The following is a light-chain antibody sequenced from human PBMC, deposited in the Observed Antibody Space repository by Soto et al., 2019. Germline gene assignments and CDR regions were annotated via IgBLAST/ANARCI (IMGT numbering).Light chain of an antibody. V-gene: IGKV3-20*01. CDR3: QQYGSSPPNT. J-gene: IGKJ2*01. CDR1: QSVSSSY. Sequence: EIVLTQSPGTLSLSPGERATLSCRASQSVSSSYLAWYQQKPGQAPRVLIYGASSRATGIPDRFSGSGSGTDFTLTISSLEPEDFAVYYWQQYGSSPPNTFGQGTKLEIK. CDR2: GAS.